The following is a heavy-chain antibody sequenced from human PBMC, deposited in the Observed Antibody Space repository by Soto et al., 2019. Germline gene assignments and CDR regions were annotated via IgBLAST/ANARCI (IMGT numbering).Heavy chain of an antibody. CDR2: IYYSGST. CDR3: ASHEYSSLAHDY. V-gene: IGHV4-31*03. CDR1: GGSISSGGYY. D-gene: IGHD6-6*01. Sequence: PSETLSLTCTVSGGSISSGGYYWSWIRQHPGKGLEWIGYIYYSGSTYYNPSLKSRVTISVDTSKNQFSLKLSSVTAADTAVYYCASHEYSSLAHDYWGQGTLVTVSS. J-gene: IGHJ4*02.